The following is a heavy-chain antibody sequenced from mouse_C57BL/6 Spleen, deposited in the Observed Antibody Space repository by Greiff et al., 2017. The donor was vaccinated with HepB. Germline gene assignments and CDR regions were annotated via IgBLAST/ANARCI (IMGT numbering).Heavy chain of an antibody. Sequence: EVKLMESGGGLVKPGGSLKLSCAASGFTFSDYGMHWVRQAPEKGLEWVAYISSGSSTIYYADTVKGRFTISRDNAKNTLFLQMTILRSEDTAMYYCASWDGDYAMDYWGQGTSVTVSS. D-gene: IGHD4-1*01. J-gene: IGHJ4*01. CDR2: ISSGSSTI. CDR3: ASWDGDYAMDY. V-gene: IGHV5-17*01. CDR1: GFTFSDYG.